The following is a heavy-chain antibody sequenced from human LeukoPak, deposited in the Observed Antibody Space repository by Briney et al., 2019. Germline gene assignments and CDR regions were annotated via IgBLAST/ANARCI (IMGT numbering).Heavy chain of an antibody. J-gene: IGHJ4*02. D-gene: IGHD3-3*01. CDR2: ISSSGSTI. V-gene: IGHV3-11*04. CDR1: GFIFSDYY. Sequence: GGSLRLSCAASGFIFSDYYMSWVRQAPGKGLMWLSHISSSGSTIYYADSVKGRFTISRDNAKNSLYLQMNSLRAEDTAVYYCASASYYDFWSGYSPQHFDYWGQGTLVTVSS. CDR3: ASASYYDFWSGYSPQHFDY.